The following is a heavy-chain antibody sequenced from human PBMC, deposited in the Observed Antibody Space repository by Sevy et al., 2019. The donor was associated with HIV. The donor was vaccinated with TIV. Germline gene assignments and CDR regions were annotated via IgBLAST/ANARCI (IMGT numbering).Heavy chain of an antibody. CDR1: GFTFSSYS. D-gene: IGHD3-10*01. CDR2: ISSSSSYI. CDR3: ARELLWFGELRGAFDI. Sequence: GGSLRLSCAASGFTFSSYSMNWVRQAPGKGLEWVSSISSSSSYIYYADSVKGRFTISRDNAKNSLYLQMNSLRAEDTAVYYCARELLWFGELRGAFDIWGQGTMVTVSS. J-gene: IGHJ3*02. V-gene: IGHV3-21*01.